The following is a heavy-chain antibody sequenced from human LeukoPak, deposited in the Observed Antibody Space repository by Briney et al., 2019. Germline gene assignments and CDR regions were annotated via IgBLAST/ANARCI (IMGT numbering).Heavy chain of an antibody. CDR1: GYSFTSYW. J-gene: IGHJ4*02. CDR3: ARRGYCSSTSCSYFDY. Sequence: GESLKISCKGSGYSFTSYWIGWVRQMPGKGLEWMGIIYPGDSDTRYSPSFQGQVTISADKSISTAYLQWSSPKASDTAMYYCARRGYCSSTSCSYFDYWGQGTLVTVSS. CDR2: IYPGDSDT. D-gene: IGHD2-2*01. V-gene: IGHV5-51*01.